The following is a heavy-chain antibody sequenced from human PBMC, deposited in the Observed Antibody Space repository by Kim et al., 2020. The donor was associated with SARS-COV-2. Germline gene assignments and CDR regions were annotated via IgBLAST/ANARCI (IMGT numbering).Heavy chain of an antibody. Sequence: DYPVSVKRRITINPATSKNQFSLQLNSVTPDDTAVYYCARVASSWGYFDYWGQGTLVTVSS. J-gene: IGHJ4*02. D-gene: IGHD6-13*01. CDR3: ARVASSWGYFDY. V-gene: IGHV6-1*01.